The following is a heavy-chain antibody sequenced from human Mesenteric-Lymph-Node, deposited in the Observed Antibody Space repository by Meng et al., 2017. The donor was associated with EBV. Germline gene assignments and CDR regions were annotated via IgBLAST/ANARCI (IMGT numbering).Heavy chain of an antibody. Sequence: QVQLVQSGAEVKKPGAPGKVSCEASGYTFTSYAMHWVRQAPGQRLEWMGWINVGNGDTKYSQKYHGRVTITRDTSATTAYMELRSLTSEDTAVYYCARDSTGDSRRFDPWGQGTLVTVSS. D-gene: IGHD3-22*01. J-gene: IGHJ5*02. V-gene: IGHV1-3*01. CDR3: ARDSTGDSRRFDP. CDR2: INVGNGDT. CDR1: GYTFTSYA.